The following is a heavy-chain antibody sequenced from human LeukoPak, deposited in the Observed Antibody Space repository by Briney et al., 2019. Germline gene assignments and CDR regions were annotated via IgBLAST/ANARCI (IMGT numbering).Heavy chain of an antibody. Sequence: GASVKVSCKASGYTFGNYDISWVRQAPGQGLEWMGWISAYNGDTTYAQKLQGRVTVTTDTSTSTAYMELRSLRSDDTAVYYCAKDETYYDSSGYPEYWGQGTLVTVSS. V-gene: IGHV1-18*01. CDR1: GYTFGNYD. CDR3: AKDETYYDSSGYPEY. J-gene: IGHJ4*02. D-gene: IGHD3-22*01. CDR2: ISAYNGDT.